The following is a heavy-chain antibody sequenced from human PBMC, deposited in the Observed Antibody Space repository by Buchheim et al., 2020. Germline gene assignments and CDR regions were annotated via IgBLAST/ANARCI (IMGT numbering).Heavy chain of an antibody. V-gene: IGHV4-34*01. CDR3: ARGVRRPRYYYYYGMDV. CDR2: INHSGST. J-gene: IGHJ6*02. Sequence: QVQLQQWGAGLLKPSETLSLTCAVYGGSFSGYYWSWIRQPPGKGLEWIGEINHSGSTNYNPSLKSRVTISVDTSKNQFSLKLSSVTAADTAVYYCARGVRRPRYYYYYGMDVWGQGTT. CDR1: GGSFSGYY.